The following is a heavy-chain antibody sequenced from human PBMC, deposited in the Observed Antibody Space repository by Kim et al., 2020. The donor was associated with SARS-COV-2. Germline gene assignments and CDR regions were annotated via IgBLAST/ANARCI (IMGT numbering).Heavy chain of an antibody. CDR2: VNPGDGDT. J-gene: IGHJ2*01. Sequence: SVKVSCKASGYTFINYYFHWVRQAPGQGLEWMGIVNPGDGDTSYTQKFQGRVTMTRDTSTSTVFMELGSLTSEDTAVYYCVGERARAQYFDLWGRGTLV. V-gene: IGHV1-46*01. CDR3: VGERARAQYFDL. CDR1: GYTFINYY.